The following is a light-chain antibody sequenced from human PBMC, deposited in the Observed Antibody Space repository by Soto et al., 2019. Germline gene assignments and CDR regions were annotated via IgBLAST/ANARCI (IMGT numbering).Light chain of an antibody. CDR1: QNIRTF. CDR2: DAS. Sequence: DIILTQSPDTLSLSPGERATLSCRASQNIRTFLAWYQQKPGQAPRLLISDASYRATGIPPRFSGSGSGTDFTLTISSLEPEDFAVYYCLQRSDWPLTFGGGSTVEI. V-gene: IGKV3-11*01. J-gene: IGKJ4*01. CDR3: LQRSDWPLT.